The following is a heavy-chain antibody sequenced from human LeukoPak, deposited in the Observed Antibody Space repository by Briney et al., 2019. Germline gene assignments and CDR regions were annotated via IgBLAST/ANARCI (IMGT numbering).Heavy chain of an antibody. V-gene: IGHV4-39*01. D-gene: IGHD3-3*01. CDR2: MYYSGST. J-gene: IGHJ4*02. Sequence: PSQTLSLTCTVSGGSISSGDYYWSWIRQPPGKGLEWIGSMYYSGSTDHNPSLKSRVTISVDTSKNQFSLKLSSVTAADTAVYYCARAHAFDFWSGYWADWGQGNLVTVSS. CDR3: ARAHAFDFWSGYWAD. CDR1: GGSISSGDYY.